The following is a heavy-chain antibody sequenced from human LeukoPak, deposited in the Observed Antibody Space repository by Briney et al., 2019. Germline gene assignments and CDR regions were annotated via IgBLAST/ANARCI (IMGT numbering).Heavy chain of an antibody. CDR1: GYTFSNYG. V-gene: IGHV1-18*01. CDR3: AREPITVTTYNWFDP. CDR2: ISAYNGNT. D-gene: IGHD4-17*01. Sequence: ASVKVSCKASGYTFSNYGINWVRQAPGQGLEWMGWISAYNGNTNYARKFQGRLTMTTDTSTSTAYMELRSLRSDDTAVYYCAREPITVTTYNWFDPWGQGTLVTVSS. J-gene: IGHJ5*02.